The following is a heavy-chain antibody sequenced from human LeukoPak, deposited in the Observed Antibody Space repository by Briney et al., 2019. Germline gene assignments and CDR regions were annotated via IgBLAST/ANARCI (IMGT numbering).Heavy chain of an antibody. D-gene: IGHD2-2*01. CDR1: GGSISSYY. CDR3: ARHEVVPAAYEFDGLAY. V-gene: IGHV4-59*08. CDR2: IYYSGST. J-gene: IGHJ4*02. Sequence: SETLPLTCTVSGGSISSYYWSWIRQPPGKGLEWIGYIYYSGSTNYNPSLKSRVTISVDTSKNQFSLKLSSVTAADTAVYYCARHEVVPAAYEFDGLAYWGQGTLVTVSS.